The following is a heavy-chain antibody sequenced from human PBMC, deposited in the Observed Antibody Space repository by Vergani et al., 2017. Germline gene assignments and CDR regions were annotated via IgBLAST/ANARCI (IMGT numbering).Heavy chain of an antibody. Sequence: QMQLVQSGAEVKKTGSSVKVSCKASGYTFTYRYLHWVRQAPGQALEWMGWITPFNGNTNYAQKFQDRVTITRDRSMSTAYMELSSLRSDDTAVYYCARGQWLPTLSFDYWGQGTLVTVSS. CDR1: GYTFTYRY. CDR2: ITPFNGNT. J-gene: IGHJ4*02. V-gene: IGHV1-45*02. D-gene: IGHD6-19*01. CDR3: ARGQWLPTLSFDY.